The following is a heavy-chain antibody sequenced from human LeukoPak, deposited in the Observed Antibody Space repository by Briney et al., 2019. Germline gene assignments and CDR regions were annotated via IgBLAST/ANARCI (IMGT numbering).Heavy chain of an antibody. D-gene: IGHD5-18*01. Sequence: PGRSLRLSCAASGFTFSNYGMHWVRQAPGKGLEWVAVISYDGSNKNYADSVKGRFTISRDNSKNTLYLQMNGLRAEDTAVYYCAKDQRLEDIGMVFDSWGQGTLVTVSS. CDR3: AKDQRLEDIGMVFDS. CDR2: ISYDGSNK. CDR1: GFTFSNYG. V-gene: IGHV3-30*18. J-gene: IGHJ4*02.